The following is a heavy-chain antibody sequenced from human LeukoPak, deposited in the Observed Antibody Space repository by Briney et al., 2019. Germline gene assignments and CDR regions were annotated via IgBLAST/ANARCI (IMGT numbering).Heavy chain of an antibody. D-gene: IGHD3-22*01. V-gene: IGHV3-74*01. Sequence: GGSLRLSCAASGFTFSSHWMHWVRQAPGKGLVWVSRINSDGSSISYADSVKGRFTISRDNAKNTLYLQMNSLRAEDTAVYYCSKGPGGYWDYWGQGTLVTVSS. J-gene: IGHJ4*02. CDR1: GFTFSSHW. CDR3: SKGPGGYWDY. CDR2: INSDGSSI.